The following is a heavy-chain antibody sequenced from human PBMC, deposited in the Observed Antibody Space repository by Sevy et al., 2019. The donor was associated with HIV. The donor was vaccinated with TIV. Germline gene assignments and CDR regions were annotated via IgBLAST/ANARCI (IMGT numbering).Heavy chain of an antibody. J-gene: IGHJ4*02. CDR2: ISSSSYI. V-gene: IGHV3-21*06. CDR3: AREYYDILTGYSPSYDY. CDR1: GFTFSSYS. Sequence: GGSLRLSCAASGFTFSSYSMNWVRQAPGKGLEWVSSISSSSYIYYADSVKGRFTISRDNAKNLLYLQMNSLRAEDTAVYYCAREYYDILTGYSPSYDYWGQGTLVTVSS. D-gene: IGHD3-9*01.